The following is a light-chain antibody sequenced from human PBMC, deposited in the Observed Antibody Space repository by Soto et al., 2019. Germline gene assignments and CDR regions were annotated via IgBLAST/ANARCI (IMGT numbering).Light chain of an antibody. Sequence: DIQMTQSPSSLSASVGDGVTITCRASQSISNYVTWYQQKPGKAPKLLIYAASSLQSGVPSRFSGTGSWTDLTLPISSLQPEDFATSYCQEQFRTPSFTFGGGTKVEI. CDR3: QEQFRTPSFT. CDR2: AAS. CDR1: QSISNY. J-gene: IGKJ4*01. V-gene: IGKV1-39*01.